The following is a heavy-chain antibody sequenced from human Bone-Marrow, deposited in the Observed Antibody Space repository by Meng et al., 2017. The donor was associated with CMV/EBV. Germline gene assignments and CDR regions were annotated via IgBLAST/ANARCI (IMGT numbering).Heavy chain of an antibody. CDR1: GGSFSGYY. Sequence: SETLSLTCAVYGGSFSGYYWSWIRQPPGKGLEWIGEINHSGSTNYNPSLKSRVTISVDTSKNQFSLKLSSVTAADTAVYYCARGKSALRGLLRFLEWWFAPWGHGHRVTSSS. CDR2: INHSGST. J-gene: IGHJ5*02. D-gene: IGHD3-3*01. CDR3: ARGKSALRGLLRFLEWWFAP. V-gene: IGHV4-34*01.